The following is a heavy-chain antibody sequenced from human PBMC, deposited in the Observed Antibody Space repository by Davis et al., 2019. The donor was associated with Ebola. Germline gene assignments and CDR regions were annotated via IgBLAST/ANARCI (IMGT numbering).Heavy chain of an antibody. D-gene: IGHD4-23*01. V-gene: IGHV4-34*01. Sequence: SETLSLTCAVYGGSFSGYYWSWIRQPPGKGLEWIGEINHSGSTNYNPSLKSRVTISVDTSKNQFSLKLSSVTAADTAVYYCAVRVRWINYWGQGTLVTVSS. CDR3: AVRVRWINY. CDR2: INHSGST. CDR1: GGSFSGYY. J-gene: IGHJ4*02.